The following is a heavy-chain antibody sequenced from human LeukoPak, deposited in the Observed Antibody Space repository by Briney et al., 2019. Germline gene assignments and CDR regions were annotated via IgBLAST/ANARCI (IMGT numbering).Heavy chain of an antibody. CDR3: ARDYSSGWDAFDI. Sequence: GGSLRLSCAASGFTFSDYYMSWIRQAPGKGLEWVSYISSSGSTIYYADSVKGRFTISRDNAKNSLYLQMNSLRAEDTAVYYCARDYSSGWDAFDIWGQGTMVTVSS. CDR2: ISSSGSTI. V-gene: IGHV3-11*04. CDR1: GFTFSDYY. J-gene: IGHJ3*02. D-gene: IGHD6-19*01.